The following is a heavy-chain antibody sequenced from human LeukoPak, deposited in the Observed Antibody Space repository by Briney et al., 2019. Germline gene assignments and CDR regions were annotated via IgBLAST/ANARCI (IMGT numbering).Heavy chain of an antibody. D-gene: IGHD3-3*01. Sequence: ASVKVSCKASGYTFISYDINWVRQATGQGLEWMGWMNANSGNTGYPQKFQGRVTMTRNTSISTAYMELSSLRSEDTAVYYCARKARIGRFLEWLFAYWGQGTLVTVSS. CDR2: MNANSGNT. CDR3: ARKARIGRFLEWLFAY. V-gene: IGHV1-8*01. J-gene: IGHJ4*02. CDR1: GYTFISYD.